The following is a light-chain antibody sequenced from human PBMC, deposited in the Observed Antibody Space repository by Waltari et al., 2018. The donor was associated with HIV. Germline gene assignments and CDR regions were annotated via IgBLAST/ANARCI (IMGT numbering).Light chain of an antibody. Sequence: QSALTQPASVSGSPGQSITISCTGTSSDVGDYNYVSWYQQHPGKAPKLIIYDVSNRPLGVSNRFSGSKSGNTASLTISGLQTEDEADYYCSSYTSSSTSVFGTGTKVTVL. CDR2: DVS. V-gene: IGLV2-14*01. J-gene: IGLJ1*01. CDR1: SSDVGDYNY. CDR3: SSYTSSSTSV.